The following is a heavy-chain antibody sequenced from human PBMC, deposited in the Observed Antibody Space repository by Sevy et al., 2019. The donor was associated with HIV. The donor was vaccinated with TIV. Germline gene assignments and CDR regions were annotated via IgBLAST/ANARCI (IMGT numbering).Heavy chain of an antibody. Sequence: GGSLRLSCAASGFTFSSYWMSWVRQAPGKGLEWVANIKQDGSDKYYVDSVKGRFTISRDNAKNSLYLQMNSLRAEDTAVYYCARGVVVIALAFYYWGQGTLVTVSS. CDR2: IKQDGSDK. J-gene: IGHJ4*02. V-gene: IGHV3-7*03. D-gene: IGHD2-21*01. CDR3: ARGVVVIALAFYY. CDR1: GFTFSSYW.